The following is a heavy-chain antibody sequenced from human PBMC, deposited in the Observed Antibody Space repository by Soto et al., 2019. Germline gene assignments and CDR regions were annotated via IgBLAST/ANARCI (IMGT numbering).Heavy chain of an antibody. J-gene: IGHJ4*02. Sequence: GGSLGLACATSGFIFRIYDMSWVRQAPGKGLEWVSGSSSGGGTTYSAESVKGRVAISRNNSKTTLYLQMNSLRAEDTAVYYCAKGAGRITPRHFAIWGQGTLVTVSS. CDR3: AKGAGRITPRHFAI. CDR2: SSSGGGTT. CDR1: GFIFRIYD. D-gene: IGHD3-10*01. V-gene: IGHV3-23*01.